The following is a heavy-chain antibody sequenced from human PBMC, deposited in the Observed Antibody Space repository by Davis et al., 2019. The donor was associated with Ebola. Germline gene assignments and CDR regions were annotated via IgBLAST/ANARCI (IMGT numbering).Heavy chain of an antibody. Sequence: GESLKISCAASGFSFSTFAMHWVRQAPGKGLEWLGLISYDGHSQYYADSVRGRFTISRDNPKDTLYLQMNSLRPDDTAVYYCAKNGYSFVWTQISWFDSWGQGALVTVSS. CDR3: AKNGYSFVWTQISWFDS. D-gene: IGHD5-12*01. CDR2: ISYDGHSQ. CDR1: GFSFSTFA. J-gene: IGHJ5*01. V-gene: IGHV3-30-3*01.